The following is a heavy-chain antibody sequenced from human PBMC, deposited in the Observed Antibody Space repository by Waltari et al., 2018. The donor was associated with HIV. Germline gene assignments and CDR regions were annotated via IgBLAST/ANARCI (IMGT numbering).Heavy chain of an antibody. CDR3: ARDLYYYGSGSRSASAFDI. CDR2: IYTSGST. D-gene: IGHD3-10*01. Sequence: QVQLQESGPGLVKPSETLSLTCTVSGCSISSYYWSWIRQPAGKGLEWIGRIYTSGSTNYNPSLKSRVTMSVDTSKNQFSLKLSSVTAADTAVYYCARDLYYYGSGSRSASAFDIWGQGTMVTVSS. CDR1: GCSISSYY. J-gene: IGHJ3*02. V-gene: IGHV4-4*07.